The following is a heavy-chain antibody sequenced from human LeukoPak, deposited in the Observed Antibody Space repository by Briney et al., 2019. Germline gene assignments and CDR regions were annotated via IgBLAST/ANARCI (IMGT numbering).Heavy chain of an antibody. CDR1: GGPISSYY. CDR2: IYTSGST. CDR3: ARDFPPHRSSGWHLDY. Sequence: SETLSLTCTVSGGPISSYYWSWIRQPAGKGLEWIGRIYTSGSTNYNPSLKSRVTMSVDTSKNQFSLKLSSVTAADTAVYYCARDFPPHRSSGWHLDYWGQGTLVTVSS. V-gene: IGHV4-4*07. J-gene: IGHJ4*02. D-gene: IGHD6-19*01.